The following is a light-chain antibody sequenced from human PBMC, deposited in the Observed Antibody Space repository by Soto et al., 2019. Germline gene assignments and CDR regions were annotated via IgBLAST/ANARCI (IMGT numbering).Light chain of an antibody. Sequence: DIVMTQSPLSLPVTPGEPASISCRSSQSLLHSNGYNYLDWYLQKPGQSPLLLIYLGSNRASGVPDRFSGSGSGTDFTLKISRVEAEDVGVYYCMQALQTPVFGQGTKVEIK. J-gene: IGKJ1*01. V-gene: IGKV2-28*01. CDR3: MQALQTPV. CDR2: LGS. CDR1: QSLLHSNGYNY.